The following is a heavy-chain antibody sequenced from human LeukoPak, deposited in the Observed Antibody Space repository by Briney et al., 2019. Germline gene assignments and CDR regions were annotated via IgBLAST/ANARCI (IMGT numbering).Heavy chain of an antibody. CDR1: GFTFSSYW. Sequence: GGSLRLSCAASGFTFSSYWMHWVRQAPGKGLVWVSRINSDGSSTSYADSVKGRFTISRDNSKNTLYLQMNSLRAEDTAVYYCARVPYDSSGYYYDYYYGMDVWGQGTTVTVSS. V-gene: IGHV3-74*01. CDR3: ARVPYDSSGYYYDYYYGMDV. CDR2: INSDGSST. J-gene: IGHJ6*01. D-gene: IGHD3-22*01.